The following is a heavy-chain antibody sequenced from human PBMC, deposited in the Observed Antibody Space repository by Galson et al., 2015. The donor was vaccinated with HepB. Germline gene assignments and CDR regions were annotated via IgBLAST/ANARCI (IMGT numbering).Heavy chain of an antibody. CDR1: GFTFSSYG. D-gene: IGHD1-26*01. Sequence: SLRLSCAASGFTFSSYGMHWVRQAPGKGLEWVAVISYDGSNKYYADSVKGRFTISRDNSKNTLYLQMNSLRAEDTAVYYCAKDREWELLSYLDYWGQGTLVTVSS. J-gene: IGHJ4*02. V-gene: IGHV3-30*18. CDR2: ISYDGSNK. CDR3: AKDREWELLSYLDY.